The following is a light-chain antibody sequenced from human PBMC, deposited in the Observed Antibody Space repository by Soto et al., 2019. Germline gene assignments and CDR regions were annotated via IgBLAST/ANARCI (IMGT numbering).Light chain of an antibody. CDR1: QSVSSN. Sequence: EIVMTQSPATLSVSPGERATLSCRASQSVSSNLAWYQQKPGQAPRLLIYGASTRATGIPARFSGSGSGTEFTLTISRLQSEDFAVYWCQQYKNWPPYSFGQGTKLEIK. J-gene: IGKJ2*03. CDR2: GAS. V-gene: IGKV3-15*01. CDR3: QQYKNWPPYS.